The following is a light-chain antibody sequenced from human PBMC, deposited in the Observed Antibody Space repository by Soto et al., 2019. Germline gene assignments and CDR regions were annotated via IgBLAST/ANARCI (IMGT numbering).Light chain of an antibody. CDR3: QQYYSPPYT. V-gene: IGKV4-1*01. CDR2: WAS. J-gene: IGKJ2*01. Sequence: DIVMTQSPDSLAVSLGERATINCKSSQSVLYSSNNKNYLAWYQQKPGQPPKLLIYWASTRESGVPDRFGGSGSGTDFTITISSLQAEDGAVYYCQQYYSPPYTFGQGTKLEIK. CDR1: QSVLYSSNNKNY.